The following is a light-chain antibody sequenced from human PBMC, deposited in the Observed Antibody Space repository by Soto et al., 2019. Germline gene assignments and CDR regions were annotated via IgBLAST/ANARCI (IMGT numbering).Light chain of an antibody. Sequence: DIQMTQSPSTLSASVGDRVTITCRASQSINTWLAWYQQKPGKAPNLLIYDASTLESGVPSRFSGSGSGTEFTLAISSLQPDDFATYYCQQYNSYSFTFGPGTKVEIK. J-gene: IGKJ3*01. CDR3: QQYNSYSFT. CDR1: QSINTW. CDR2: DAS. V-gene: IGKV1-5*01.